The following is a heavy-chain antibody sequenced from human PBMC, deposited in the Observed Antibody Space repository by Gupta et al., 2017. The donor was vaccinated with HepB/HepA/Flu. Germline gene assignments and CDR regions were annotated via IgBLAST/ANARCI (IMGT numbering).Heavy chain of an antibody. V-gene: IGHV1-46*01. Sequence: QVQLVQSGAEVKKPGASVKVSCKASGYTFTSYYMHWVRQAPGQGLEWMGIINPSGGSTSYAQKFQGRVTMTRDTSTSTVYMELSSLRSEDTAVYYCARESPKSRNYYDSSGALDYWGQGTLVTVSS. CDR1: GYTFTSYY. D-gene: IGHD3-22*01. J-gene: IGHJ4*02. CDR2: INPSGGST. CDR3: ARESPKSRNYYDSSGALDY.